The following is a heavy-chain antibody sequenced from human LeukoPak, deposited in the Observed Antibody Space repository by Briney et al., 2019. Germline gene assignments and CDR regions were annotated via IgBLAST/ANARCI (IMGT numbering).Heavy chain of an antibody. Sequence: GGSLRLSCAASGFTFSTYGMHWVRQAPGKGLEWVSFLRYDGSNKYYADYVKGGFTISRDNSKNTLYLQMNSLRAEDTAVYYCAKDVVNCGSTSCYFYYYMDVWGKGTTVTVSS. CDR2: LRYDGSNK. CDR3: AKDVVNCGSTSCYFYYYMDV. CDR1: GFTFSTYG. D-gene: IGHD2-2*01. J-gene: IGHJ6*03. V-gene: IGHV3-30*02.